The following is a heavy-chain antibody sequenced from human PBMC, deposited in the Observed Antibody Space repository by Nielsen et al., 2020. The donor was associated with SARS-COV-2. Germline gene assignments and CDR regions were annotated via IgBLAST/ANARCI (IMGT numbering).Heavy chain of an antibody. CDR3: ARDLGGYCSSTSCSIYYGMDV. CDR2: ISYSGTT. D-gene: IGHD2-2*01. Sequence: SETLSLTCTVSGGSISSGGYYWTWIRQYPGKGLEWIGYISYSGTTYYSPSLKSRLNMSLDTSKNQFSLKLTSVTAADTAVYYCARDLGGYCSSTSCSIYYGMDVWGQGTTVTVSS. J-gene: IGHJ6*02. V-gene: IGHV4-31*03. CDR1: GGSISSGGYY.